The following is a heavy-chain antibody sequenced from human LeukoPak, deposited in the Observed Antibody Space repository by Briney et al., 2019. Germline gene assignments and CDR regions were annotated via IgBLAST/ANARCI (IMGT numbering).Heavy chain of an antibody. Sequence: ASVKVSCKASGGTFSSYAISWVRQAPGQGLEWMGGIIPIFGTASYAQKFQGRVTITADESTSTAYMELSSLRSEDTAVYYCARGLRFLDPRLFDYWGQGTLVTVSS. J-gene: IGHJ4*02. CDR3: ARGLRFLDPRLFDY. CDR1: GGTFSSYA. D-gene: IGHD3-3*01. V-gene: IGHV1-69*13. CDR2: IIPIFGTA.